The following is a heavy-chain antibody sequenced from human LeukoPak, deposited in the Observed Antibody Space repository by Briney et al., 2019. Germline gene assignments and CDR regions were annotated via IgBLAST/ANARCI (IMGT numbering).Heavy chain of an antibody. CDR1: GYTFTGYY. D-gene: IGHD3-3*01. Sequence: ASVKVSCKASGYTFTGYYMHWVRQAPGQGLEWMGWINPNSGGTNYAQKFQGRVTMTRDTSISTAYMELGRLRSDDTAVYYCARVLLPSYDFWSGDAFDIWGQGTMVTVSS. V-gene: IGHV1-2*02. J-gene: IGHJ3*02. CDR3: ARVLLPSYDFWSGDAFDI. CDR2: INPNSGGT.